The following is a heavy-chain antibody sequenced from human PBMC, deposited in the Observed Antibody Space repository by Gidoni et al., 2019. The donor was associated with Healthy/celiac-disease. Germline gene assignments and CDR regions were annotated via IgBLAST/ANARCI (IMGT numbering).Heavy chain of an antibody. CDR3: ARCLRSRSGGYYFDY. CDR2: INSDGSST. CDR1: GFTFSSYW. V-gene: IGHV3-74*01. Sequence: EVQLVESGGGLVQPGGSLRLSCAASGFTFSSYWMHWVRQAPGKGLVWVSRINSDGSSTSYADSVKGRFTISRDNAKNTLYLQMNSLRAEDTAVYYCARCLRSRSGGYYFDYWGQGTLVTVSS. D-gene: IGHD5-12*01. J-gene: IGHJ4*02.